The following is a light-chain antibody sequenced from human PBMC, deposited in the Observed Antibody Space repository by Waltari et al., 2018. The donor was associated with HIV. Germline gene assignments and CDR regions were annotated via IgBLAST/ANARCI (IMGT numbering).Light chain of an antibody. V-gene: IGKV3-15*01. J-gene: IGKJ2*01. Sequence: EIVMTQSPGILSVSPGESATLSCRASQNVNRELAWYQQRTGQSPRLLIFSTSTRAIGVPARFSGSGFGTEFTLTISSLQSEDFGVYYCQQYYGKSPMYTFGQGTKVEIK. CDR3: QQYYGKSPMYT. CDR1: QNVNRE. CDR2: STS.